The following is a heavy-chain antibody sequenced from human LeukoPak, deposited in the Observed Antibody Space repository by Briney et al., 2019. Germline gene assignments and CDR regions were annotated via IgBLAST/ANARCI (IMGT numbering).Heavy chain of an antibody. J-gene: IGHJ6*02. D-gene: IGHD6-6*01. Sequence: GSSVKVSCKASGCTFSSYAISGVRQAPGQGLEWMGGIIPIFGTANYAQKFQGRVTITADESTSTAYMELSSLRSEDTAVYYCARLPLRSIAVGYYGMDVWGQGTTVTVSS. CDR2: IIPIFGTA. CDR1: GCTFSSYA. V-gene: IGHV1-69*01. CDR3: ARLPLRSIAVGYYGMDV.